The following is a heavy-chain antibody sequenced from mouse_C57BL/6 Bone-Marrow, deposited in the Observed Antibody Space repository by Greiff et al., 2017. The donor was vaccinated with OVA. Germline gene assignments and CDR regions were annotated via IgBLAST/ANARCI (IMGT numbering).Heavy chain of an antibody. Sequence: QVQLKQSGAELARPGASVKLSCKASGYTFTSYGRSWVKQRTGQGLEWIGEIYPRSGNTYYNEKFKGKATLTADKSSSTAYMELRSLTSEDSAVYFCAREYYGSSYWYFDVWGTGTTVTVSS. CDR3: AREYYGSSYWYFDV. D-gene: IGHD1-1*01. CDR1: GYTFTSYG. V-gene: IGHV1-81*01. J-gene: IGHJ1*03. CDR2: IYPRSGNT.